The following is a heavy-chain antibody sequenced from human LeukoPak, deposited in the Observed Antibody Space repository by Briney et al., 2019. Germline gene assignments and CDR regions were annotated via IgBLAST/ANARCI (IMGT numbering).Heavy chain of an antibody. V-gene: IGHV5-51*01. CDR1: GYSFTSYW. J-gene: IGHJ4*02. CDR3: ARQFDYGDYEGGYFDY. D-gene: IGHD4-17*01. Sequence: GESLKISCKGSGYSFTSYWIGWVRQMPGKGLGWMGIIYPGDSDTSYSPSFQGQVTISADKSISTAYLQWSSLKASDTAMYYCARQFDYGDYEGGYFDYWGQGTLVTVSS. CDR2: IYPGDSDT.